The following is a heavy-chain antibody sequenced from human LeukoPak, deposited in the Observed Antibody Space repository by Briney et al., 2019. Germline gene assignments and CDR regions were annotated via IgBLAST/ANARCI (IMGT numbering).Heavy chain of an antibody. D-gene: IGHD2-2*01. Sequence: PGGSLRLSCAVSGFTFSDYAMHWVRQAPGKGLEWAASIQSNGNEKYSSDSLKGRSTISRDNSKNTLYLQMNSVRPDDTALFYCARGVTSWPQGPYHFDNWGQGILITVSS. CDR3: ARGVTSWPQGPYHFDN. CDR1: GFTFSDYA. V-gene: IGHV3-30*02. J-gene: IGHJ4*02. CDR2: IQSNGNEK.